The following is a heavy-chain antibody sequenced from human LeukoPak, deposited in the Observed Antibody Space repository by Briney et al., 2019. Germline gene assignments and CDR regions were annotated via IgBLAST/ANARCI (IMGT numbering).Heavy chain of an antibody. Sequence: GGSLRLSCAASGFTFSSYSIYWVRQAPGKGLEWVSCISSDSDYIYYADSVQGRFTISRDNAKNTLYLEMNSLRAEDTAMYYCTRGGNRRGDYWGQGTLVTVSS. CDR3: TRGGNRRGDY. CDR2: ISSDSDYI. D-gene: IGHD1-14*01. CDR1: GFTFSSYS. V-gene: IGHV3-21*01. J-gene: IGHJ4*02.